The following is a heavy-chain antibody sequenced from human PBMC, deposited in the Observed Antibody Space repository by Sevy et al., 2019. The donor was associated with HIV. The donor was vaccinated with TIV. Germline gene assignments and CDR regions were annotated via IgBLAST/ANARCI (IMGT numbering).Heavy chain of an antibody. V-gene: IGHV3-33*01. CDR2: IWFDGSNT. Sequence: GGSLRLSCAASGFTFSTYGMHWVRQAPGKGLEWLALIWFDGSNTYYADSVKGRFTISRDIAKNTLHLQMNSLRAEDTAVYYCARHLEFYDYGDYGPAFMPDYWGQGTLVTVSS. J-gene: IGHJ4*02. CDR3: ARHLEFYDYGDYGPAFMPDY. D-gene: IGHD4-17*01. CDR1: GFTFSTYG.